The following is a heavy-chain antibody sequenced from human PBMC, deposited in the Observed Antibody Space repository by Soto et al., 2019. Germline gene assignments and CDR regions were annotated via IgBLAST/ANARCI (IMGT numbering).Heavy chain of an antibody. D-gene: IGHD5-12*01. CDR2: IIPIFGTA. V-gene: IGHV1-69*13. CDR1: VGTFSSYA. J-gene: IGHJ6*02. CDR3: AISNNSGYDYPATHIRAYYYYGMDV. Sequence: GASVKVSCKASVGTFSSYAIRWVRQAHRQGLEWMGGIIPIFGTANYAQKFQGRVTITADESTSTAYMELSSLRSEDTAVYYCAISNNSGYDYPATHIRAYYYYGMDVWGQGTTVTVSS.